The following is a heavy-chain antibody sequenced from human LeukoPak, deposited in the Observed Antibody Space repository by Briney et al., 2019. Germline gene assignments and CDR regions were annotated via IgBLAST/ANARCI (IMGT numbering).Heavy chain of an antibody. CDR2: IYYSGST. V-gene: IGHV4-31*03. J-gene: IGHJ1*01. Sequence: SQTLSLTCTVSGGSISSGGYYWSWIRQHPGKGLEWIGYIYYSGSTYYNPSLKSRVTISVDTSKNQFSLKLSSETAADTAVYYCARAPGYCSGGSCYTPPAEYFQHWGQGTLVTVSS. CDR1: GGSISSGGYY. D-gene: IGHD2-15*01. CDR3: ARAPGYCSGGSCYTPPAEYFQH.